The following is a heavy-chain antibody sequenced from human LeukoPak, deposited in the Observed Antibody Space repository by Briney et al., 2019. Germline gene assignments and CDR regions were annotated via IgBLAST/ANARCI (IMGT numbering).Heavy chain of an antibody. J-gene: IGHJ2*01. V-gene: IGHV3-21*01. Sequence: GGSLRLSCAASGFTFSSYSMNWVRQAPGKGLEWVSSISSSSSYIYYADSVKGRVTISRDNAQNSLYLQMNSLIAEDTAVYYCARDRGYSNSLGYFDLWGRGTLVTVSS. CDR2: ISSSSSYI. CDR1: GFTFSSYS. CDR3: ARDRGYSNSLGYFDL. D-gene: IGHD4-11*01.